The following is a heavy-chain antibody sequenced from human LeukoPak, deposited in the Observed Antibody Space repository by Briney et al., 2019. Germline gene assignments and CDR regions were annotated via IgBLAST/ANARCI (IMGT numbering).Heavy chain of an antibody. CDR2: IAAYNGDI. CDR3: ATPSRGPHNTGFYFDY. V-gene: IGHV1-18*01. J-gene: IGHJ4*02. Sequence: GASVKVSCKASGHTFTSHGFSWVRQAPGQGLQWMGWIAAYNGDIEYEEKLQGRVTMTTDTSTGTAYMELRNLRLDDTAVYYCATPSRGPHNTGFYFDYWGQGTQVIVSS. D-gene: IGHD2-8*02. CDR1: GHTFTSHG.